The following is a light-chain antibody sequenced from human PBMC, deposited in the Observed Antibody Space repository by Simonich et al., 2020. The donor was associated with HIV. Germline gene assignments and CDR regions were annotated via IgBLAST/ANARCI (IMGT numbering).Light chain of an antibody. CDR1: PIVSRY. CDR2: VAS. J-gene: IGKJ4*01. V-gene: IGKV1-39*01. CDR3: QQYDNLLLT. Sequence: DIQMTQSPSSLSASVGDRVTMTCRARPIVSRYLNWDQQKRGKAPNLLIFVASSLPGGVPSRFSGSGSGTDFTLTISSLQPEDFATYYCQQYDNLLLTFGGGTKVEIK.